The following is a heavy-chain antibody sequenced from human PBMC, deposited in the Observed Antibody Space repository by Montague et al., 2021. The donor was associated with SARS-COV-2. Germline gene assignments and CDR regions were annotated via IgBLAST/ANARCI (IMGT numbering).Heavy chain of an antibody. V-gene: IGHV4-61*02. CDR1: GGSISKGYYY. CDR3: ARDYSHCSGGSCVFDY. J-gene: IGHJ4*02. Sequence: TLSLTCTVSGGSISKGYYYWSWIRLPAGKGLEWIGRIYRSGSTNYNPSLKSRISMSVDTSKNQFSLKLSSVTAADTAIYYCARDYSHCSGGSCVFDYWGQGTLVTVSS. CDR2: IYRSGST. D-gene: IGHD2-15*01.